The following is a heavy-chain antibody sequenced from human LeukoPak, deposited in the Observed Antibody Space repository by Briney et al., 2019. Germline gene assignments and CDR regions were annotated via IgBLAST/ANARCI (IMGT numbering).Heavy chain of an antibody. CDR2: IKQDGSEK. Sequence: GGSLRLSCAASRFTFSSYLMSWVRQAPGKGLEWVANIKQDGSEKYYVDSVKGRFTISRDNAKNSLFLQMNSLRAEDTAVYYCARVLRYCSGGNCYSGGLGYMDVWGKGTTVTVSS. CDR3: ARVLRYCSGGNCYSGGLGYMDV. V-gene: IGHV3-7*03. CDR1: RFTFSSYL. D-gene: IGHD2-15*01. J-gene: IGHJ6*03.